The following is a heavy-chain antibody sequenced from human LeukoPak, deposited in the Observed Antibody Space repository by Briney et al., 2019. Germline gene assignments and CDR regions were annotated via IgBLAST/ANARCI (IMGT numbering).Heavy chain of an antibody. J-gene: IGHJ5*02. CDR3: AKGSGSYSWCDP. Sequence: GESLKISCKGSGYSLDTYWIGWARQMPGKGLEWMGVIYPGDPDTRYSPSFQGQVTISADKSISTAYLQWSSLKASDTAMYHCAKGSGSYSWCDPWGQGTLVTVSS. D-gene: IGHD1-26*01. V-gene: IGHV5-51*01. CDR1: GYSLDTYW. CDR2: IYPGDPDT.